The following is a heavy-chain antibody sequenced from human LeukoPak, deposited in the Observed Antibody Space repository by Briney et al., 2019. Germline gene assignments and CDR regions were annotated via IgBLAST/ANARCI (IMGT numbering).Heavy chain of an antibody. V-gene: IGHV3-30*03. Sequence: PGGSLRLSCAASGFTFSSYGMHWVRQAPGKGLEWVAVISYDGSNKYYADSVKGRFTISRDNSKNTLYLQMNSLRAEDTAVYYCATTWIQLWRFDYWGQGTLVTVSS. J-gene: IGHJ4*02. CDR2: ISYDGSNK. D-gene: IGHD5-18*01. CDR3: ATTWIQLWRFDY. CDR1: GFTFSSYG.